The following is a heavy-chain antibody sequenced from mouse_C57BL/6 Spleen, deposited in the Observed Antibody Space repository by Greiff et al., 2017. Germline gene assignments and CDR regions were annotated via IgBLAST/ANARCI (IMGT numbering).Heavy chain of an antibody. J-gene: IGHJ3*01. V-gene: IGHV1-22*01. CDR2: INPNNGGT. CDR3: AKTTTVEAWFAY. Sequence: EVQLQQSGPELVKPGASVKMSCKASGYTFTDYNMHWVKQSHGKSLEWIGYINPNNGGTSYNQKFKGKATLTVNKSSSTAYMELRSLTSEDSAVYYCAKTTTVEAWFAYWGQGTLVTVSA. CDR1: GYTFTDYN. D-gene: IGHD1-1*01.